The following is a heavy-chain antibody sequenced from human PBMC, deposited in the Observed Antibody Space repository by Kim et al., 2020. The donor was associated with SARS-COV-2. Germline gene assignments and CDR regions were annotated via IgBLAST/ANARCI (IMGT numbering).Heavy chain of an antibody. CDR2: SSYI. V-gene: IGHV3-21*01. CDR3: ASSIVGATL. Sequence: SSYIYYAGSGKGRFTISRDNAKNSLYLQMNSLRAEDTAVYYCASSIVGATLWGQGTLVTVSS. J-gene: IGHJ4*02. D-gene: IGHD1-26*01.